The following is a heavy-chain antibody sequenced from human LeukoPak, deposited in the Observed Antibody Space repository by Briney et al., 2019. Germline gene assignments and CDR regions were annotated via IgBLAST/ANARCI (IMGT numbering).Heavy chain of an antibody. CDR3: ARMVGPTRSGWYSGAFDI. J-gene: IGHJ3*02. D-gene: IGHD6-19*01. V-gene: IGHV4-34*01. Sequence: SETLSLTCAVYGGSFSGYYWSWIRQPPGKGLEWIGEINHSGSTNYNPSLKSRVTISVDTSKNQFSLKLSSVTAADTAVYYCARMVGPTRSGWYSGAFDIRGQGTMVTVSS. CDR1: GGSFSGYY. CDR2: INHSGST.